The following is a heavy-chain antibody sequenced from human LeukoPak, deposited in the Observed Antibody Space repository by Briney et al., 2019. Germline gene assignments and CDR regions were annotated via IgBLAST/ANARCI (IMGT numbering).Heavy chain of an antibody. CDR2: IWFDGSKR. V-gene: IGHV3-33*08. CDR1: GFTFSGYS. D-gene: IGHD2-8*02. CDR3: ARCTGGSCVFDY. J-gene: IGHJ4*02. Sequence: GGSLRLSCAASGFTFSGYSMSWVRQAPGKGLEWVALIWFDGSKRYYGDSLKGRFTVSRDNSKNTLYLQVDSLRAEDTAVYYCARCTGGSCVFDYWGQGTLVTVSS.